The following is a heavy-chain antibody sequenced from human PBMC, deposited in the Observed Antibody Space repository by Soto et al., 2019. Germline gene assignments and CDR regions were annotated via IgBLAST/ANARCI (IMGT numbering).Heavy chain of an antibody. Sequence: EVQLLESGGGLVQPGGSLRLSCETSGFSFNSYAMTWVRQAPGMGLEWVAVINYNSRATFHAQSVKGRFTISRDNSRNTVFLQMDSLRAEDTAVYYCVKQRGSGNTDYYNRDVWGLGTTVIVSS. D-gene: IGHD3-10*01. CDR1: GFSFNSYA. J-gene: IGHJ6*02. V-gene: IGHV3-23*01. CDR3: VKQRGSGNTDYYNRDV. CDR2: INYNSRAT.